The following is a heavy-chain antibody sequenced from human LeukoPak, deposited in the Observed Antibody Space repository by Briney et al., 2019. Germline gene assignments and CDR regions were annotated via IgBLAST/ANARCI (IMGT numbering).Heavy chain of an antibody. V-gene: IGHV1-2*02. CDR3: ARGPIVATIRIVGGGEFYY. J-gene: IGHJ4*02. CDR1: GYTFTGYY. CDR2: INPNSGGT. D-gene: IGHD5-12*01. Sequence: ASVKVSCKASGYTFTGYYMHWVRQAPGQGLEWMGWINPNSGGTNYAQKFQGRVTMTRDTSISTAYMELSRLRSDDTAVYYCARGPIVATIRIVGGGEFYYWGQGTLVTVSS.